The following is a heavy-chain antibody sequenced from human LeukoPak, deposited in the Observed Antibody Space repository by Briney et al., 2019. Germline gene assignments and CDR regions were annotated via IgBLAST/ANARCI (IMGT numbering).Heavy chain of an antibody. D-gene: IGHD6-13*01. CDR2: ISGSGGST. Sequence: RTGGSLRLSCAASGFTFSSYAMSWVRQAPGKGLEWVSAISGSGGSTYYADSVKGRFTISRDNSKNTLYLQMNSLRAEDTAVYYCAKGFDEQQLVPGLTAFDIWGQGTMVTVSS. J-gene: IGHJ3*02. V-gene: IGHV3-23*01. CDR1: GFTFSSYA. CDR3: AKGFDEQQLVPGLTAFDI.